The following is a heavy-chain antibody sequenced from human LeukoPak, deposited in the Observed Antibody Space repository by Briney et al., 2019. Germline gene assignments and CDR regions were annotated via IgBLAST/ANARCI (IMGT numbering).Heavy chain of an antibody. CDR2: ITCSGGNT. CDR1: GFTFSNYA. Sequence: GGSLRLSCAASGFTFSNYAMSWVRQAPGKGLEWVSAITCSGGNTYYADSLKRRFTISRDNSKNTVFLQMNSLRAEDTAVYYCAKWGDYDVLTGYYVSDYWGQGTLVTVSS. CDR3: AKWGDYDVLTGYYVSDY. D-gene: IGHD3-9*01. V-gene: IGHV3-23*01. J-gene: IGHJ4*02.